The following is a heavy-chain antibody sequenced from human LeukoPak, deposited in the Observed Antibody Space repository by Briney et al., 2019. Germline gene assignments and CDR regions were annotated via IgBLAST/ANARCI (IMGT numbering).Heavy chain of an antibody. V-gene: IGHV3-30*18. CDR3: AKDPFDY. J-gene: IGHJ4*02. CDR1: RFTFSSYG. CDR2: ISYDGSNK. Sequence: PGRSLRLSCAASRFTFSSYGMHWVRQAPGKGLEWVAVISYDGSNKYYADSVKGQFTISRDNSKNTLYLQMNSLRAEDTAVYYCAKDPFDYWGQGTLVTVSS.